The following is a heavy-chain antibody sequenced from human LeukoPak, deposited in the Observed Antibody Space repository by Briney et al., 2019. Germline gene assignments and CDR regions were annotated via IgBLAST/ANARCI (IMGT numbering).Heavy chain of an antibody. CDR3: AAGEGVSDY. CDR2: ISYDGSNK. V-gene: IGHV3-30-3*01. CDR1: GFTFSSYA. J-gene: IGHJ4*02. Sequence: GRSLRLSCAASGFTFSSYAMHWVRQAPGKGLEWVAVISYDGSNKYYADSVKGRFTISRDNSKNTLYLQMSSLRAEDTAVYYCAAGEGVSDYWGQGTLVTVSS. D-gene: IGHD1-14*01.